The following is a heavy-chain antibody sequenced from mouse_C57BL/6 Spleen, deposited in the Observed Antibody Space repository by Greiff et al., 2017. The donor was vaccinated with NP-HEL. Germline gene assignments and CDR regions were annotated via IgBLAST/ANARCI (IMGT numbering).Heavy chain of an antibody. CDR3: ARSGVDDYYGSSYEFDY. J-gene: IGHJ2*01. CDR2: IYPSDSET. V-gene: IGHV1-61*01. CDR1: GYTFTSSW. Sequence: VQLQQPGAELVRPGSSVKLSCKASGYTFTSSWMDWVKQRPGQGLEWIGNIYPSDSETHYTQKFKDKATLTVDKSSSTAYMPLSSLTSEDSAVYYCARSGVDDYYGSSYEFDYWGQGTTLTVSS. D-gene: IGHD1-1*01.